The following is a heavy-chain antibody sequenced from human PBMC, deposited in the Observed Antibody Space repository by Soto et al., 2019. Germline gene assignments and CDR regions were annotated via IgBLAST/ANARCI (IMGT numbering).Heavy chain of an antibody. CDR2: INHSGST. Sequence: SETLSLTCAVYGGSFSGYYWSWIRQPPGKGLEWIGEINHSGSTNYNPSLKSRVTISVDTSKNQSSLKVSSMTAADTAVYYCARVDTASDYWGQGTLVTVSS. J-gene: IGHJ4*02. CDR1: GGSFSGYY. V-gene: IGHV4-34*01. D-gene: IGHD5-18*01. CDR3: ARVDTASDY.